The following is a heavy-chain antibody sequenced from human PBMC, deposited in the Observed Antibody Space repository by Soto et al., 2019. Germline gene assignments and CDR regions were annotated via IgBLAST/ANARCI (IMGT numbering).Heavy chain of an antibody. Sequence: GGSLRLSCAASGFTFSSYAMHWVRQAPGKGLEWVAVISYDGSNKYYADSVKGRFTISRDNSKNTLYLQMNSLRAEDTAVYYCAREYCSGGSCGYYYYGMDVWGQGTTVTVSS. CDR2: ISYDGSNK. CDR3: AREYCSGGSCGYYYYGMDV. D-gene: IGHD2-15*01. J-gene: IGHJ6*02. CDR1: GFTFSSYA. V-gene: IGHV3-30-3*01.